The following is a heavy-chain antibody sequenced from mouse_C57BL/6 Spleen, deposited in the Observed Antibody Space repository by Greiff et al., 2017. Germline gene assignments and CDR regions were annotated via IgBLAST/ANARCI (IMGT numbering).Heavy chain of an antibody. V-gene: IGHV1-76*01. CDR1: GYTFTDYY. Sequence: QVQLQQSGAELVRPGASVKLSCKASGYTFTDYYINWVNQRPGQGLEWIARIYPGSGNTYYNGKCKGKATRTAEKSSSTAYMQLSSLTSEDSAVYFCARESNYYGSSYVWFAYWGQGTLVTVSA. D-gene: IGHD1-1*01. J-gene: IGHJ3*01. CDR3: ARESNYYGSSYVWFAY. CDR2: IYPGSGNT.